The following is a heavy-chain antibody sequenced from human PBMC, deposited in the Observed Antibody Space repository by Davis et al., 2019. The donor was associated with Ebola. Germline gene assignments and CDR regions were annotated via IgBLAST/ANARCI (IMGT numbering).Heavy chain of an antibody. D-gene: IGHD2-15*01. V-gene: IGHV1-18*04. J-gene: IGHJ4*02. CDR3: ARGSCSGGSCYSFDY. CDR2: ISAYNGNT. Sequence: GESLKISCKASGYTFTSYGISWVRQAPGQGLEWMGWISAYNGNTNYAQKLQGRVTMTTDTSTSTAYMELRSLRSDDTAVYYCARGSCSGGSCYSFDYWGQGTLVTVSS. CDR1: GYTFTSYG.